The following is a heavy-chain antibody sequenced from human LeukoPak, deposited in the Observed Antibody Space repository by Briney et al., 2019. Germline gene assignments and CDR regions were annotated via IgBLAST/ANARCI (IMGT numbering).Heavy chain of an antibody. D-gene: IGHD4/OR15-4a*01. CDR1: GCSFSDSY. Sequence: GGALRLSCVVSGCSFSDSYMSWVRQAPERGLECISYISGSGSDINYADSVKGRFTISRDNAKNSVYLQMNSLRVEDTAIYYCARTARLYDYWGQGTQVTVSS. CDR2: ISGSGSDI. CDR3: ARTARLYDY. J-gene: IGHJ4*02. V-gene: IGHV3-11*01.